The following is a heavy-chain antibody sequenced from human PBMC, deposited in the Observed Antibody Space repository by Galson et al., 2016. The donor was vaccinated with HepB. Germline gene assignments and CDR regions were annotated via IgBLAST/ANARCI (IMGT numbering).Heavy chain of an antibody. Sequence: SLRLSCAASGFTFTSYSMTWVRQAPGKGLEWVSSISSSSDYIYYSDSVRGRVTISRDNARNSLYLRMDSLRAEDTAVYFCSRGGGMYYSMDVWGQGTAVTV. V-gene: IGHV3-21*01. D-gene: IGHD3-16*01. CDR2: ISSSSDYI. CDR3: SRGGGMYYSMDV. J-gene: IGHJ6*02. CDR1: GFTFTSYS.